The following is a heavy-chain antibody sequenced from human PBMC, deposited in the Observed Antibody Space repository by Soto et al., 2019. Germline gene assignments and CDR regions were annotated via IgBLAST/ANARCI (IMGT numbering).Heavy chain of an antibody. CDR1: GFTFSNAW. J-gene: IGHJ4*02. Sequence: EVQLVESGGGLVKPGGSLRLSCAASGFTFSNAWMSWVRQAPGKGLEWVGRIKSKTDGGTTDYAAPVKGRFTISRDDSKHTLYLQMNSLKTEDTAVYYCTTSPYDFGSGYQDLKFDYWGQGTLVTVSS. CDR3: TTSPYDFGSGYQDLKFDY. V-gene: IGHV3-15*01. D-gene: IGHD3-3*01. CDR2: IKSKTDGGTT.